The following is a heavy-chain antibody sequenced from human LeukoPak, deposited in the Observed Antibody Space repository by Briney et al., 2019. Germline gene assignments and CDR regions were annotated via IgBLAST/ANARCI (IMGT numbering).Heavy chain of an antibody. D-gene: IGHD6-13*01. Sequence: SVKVSCKASGGTFSSYAISWVRQAPGQGLEWMGGIIPSFGTANYAQTFQGRVTITTDESTSTAYMELRSLRSEDTAVYYCARVRGSSWSPDPFDIWGQGTMVTVSS. V-gene: IGHV1-69*05. CDR3: ARVRGSSWSPDPFDI. J-gene: IGHJ3*02. CDR1: GGTFSSYA. CDR2: IIPSFGTA.